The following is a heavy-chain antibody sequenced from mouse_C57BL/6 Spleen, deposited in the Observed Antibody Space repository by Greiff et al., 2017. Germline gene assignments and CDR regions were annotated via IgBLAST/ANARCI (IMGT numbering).Heavy chain of an antibody. V-gene: IGHV1-50*01. CDR3: ARMEGNQSWFAY. J-gene: IGHJ3*01. Sequence: VQLQQPGAELVKPGASVKMSCKASGYTFTSYWMQWVKQRPGQGLEWIGEIDPGDSYTNYNQKFKGKATLTVDTSSSTAYMQLSSLTSEDSAVYFCARMEGNQSWFAYWGQGTLVTVSA. CDR1: GYTFTSYW. CDR2: IDPGDSYT.